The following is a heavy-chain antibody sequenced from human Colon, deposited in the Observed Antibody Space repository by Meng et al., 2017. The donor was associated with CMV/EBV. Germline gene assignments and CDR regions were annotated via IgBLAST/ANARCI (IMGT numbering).Heavy chain of an antibody. D-gene: IGHD3/OR15-3a*01. J-gene: IGHJ4*02. CDR1: GYTFTSYD. CDR2: IDPKSGGT. Sequence: ASVKVSCKASGYTFTSYDINWVRQAPGQGLEWMGWIDPKSGGTKYPQAFQGRVTMSSDTSMTTAYLDISGLRSDDTAIYYCARSEFWNSFYKHIDFDSWGQGTLVTVSS. CDR3: ARSEFWNSFYKHIDFDS. V-gene: IGHV1-2*02.